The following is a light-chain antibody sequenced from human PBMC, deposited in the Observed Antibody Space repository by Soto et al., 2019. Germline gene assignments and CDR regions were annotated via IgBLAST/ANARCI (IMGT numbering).Light chain of an antibody. V-gene: IGKV1D-43*01. CDR1: QDISSY. J-gene: IGKJ4*01. CDR2: DAS. Sequence: AIRMTQSPFSLSASVGDRVTITCWASQDISSYLAWYQQKPAKAPKVFIYDASILQSGVPSRFSGSGSGTDFTLTISSLQPEDFATYYCQQLRSYPLSFGGGTKVEI. CDR3: QQLRSYPLS.